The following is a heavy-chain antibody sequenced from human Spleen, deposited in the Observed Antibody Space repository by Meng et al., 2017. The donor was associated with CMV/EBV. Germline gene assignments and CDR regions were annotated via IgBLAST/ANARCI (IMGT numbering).Heavy chain of an antibody. CDR1: GFTFNDYE. Sequence: GESLKISCAASGFTFNDYEMNWVRQAPGKGLEWVSYTTTGGSVTHHADSVKGRFTISRDNSKNSLYLQMNSLRTEDTALYYCAKDGGKEWLSPYYYYGMDVWGQGTTVTVSS. D-gene: IGHD3-3*01. V-gene: IGHV3-43*02. CDR3: AKDGGKEWLSPYYYYGMDV. J-gene: IGHJ6*02. CDR2: TTTGGSVT.